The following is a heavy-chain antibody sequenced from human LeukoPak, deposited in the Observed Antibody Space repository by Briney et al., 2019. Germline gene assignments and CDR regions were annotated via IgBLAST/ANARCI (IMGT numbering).Heavy chain of an antibody. CDR3: AKEGRGSGSYYFDY. J-gene: IGHJ4*02. D-gene: IGHD3-10*01. V-gene: IGHV3-30*02. CDR1: GFTFSSYG. CDR2: IRYDGSNK. Sequence: GGSLRLSCAASGFTFSSYGMHWVRQAPGKGLEWVAFIRYDGSNKYYADSVKGRFTISRDNSKNTLYLQMNSLRADDTAVYYCAKEGRGSGSYYFDYWGQGTLVTVSS.